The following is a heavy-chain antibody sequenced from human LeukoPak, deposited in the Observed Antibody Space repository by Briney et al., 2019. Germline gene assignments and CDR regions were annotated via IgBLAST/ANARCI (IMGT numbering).Heavy chain of an antibody. J-gene: IGHJ4*02. Sequence: GSLRLSCAASGFPFSSYAMSWVRQAPGKGLEWVSAISGSGGSTYYADSVRGRFTISRDNSKNTLYLQMNSLRAEDTAVYYCAKGDNEVGANVSFDYWGQGTLVTVSS. V-gene: IGHV3-23*01. CDR3: AKGDNEVGANVSFDY. CDR1: GFPFSSYA. CDR2: ISGSGGST. D-gene: IGHD1-26*01.